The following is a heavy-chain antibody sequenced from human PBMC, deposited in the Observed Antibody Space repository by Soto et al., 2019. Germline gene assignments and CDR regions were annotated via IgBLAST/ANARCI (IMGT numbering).Heavy chain of an antibody. V-gene: IGHV4-59*01. CDR1: GGSISSYY. Sequence: SETLSLTCTVSGGSISSYYWSWIRQPPGKGLEWIGYIYYSGSTNYNPSLKSRVTISVDTSKNQFSLKLSSVTAADTAVYYCARVRGRYCSGGSCYSRYNYFDYWGQGILVTVSS. J-gene: IGHJ4*02. CDR2: IYYSGST. D-gene: IGHD2-15*01. CDR3: ARVRGRYCSGGSCYSRYNYFDY.